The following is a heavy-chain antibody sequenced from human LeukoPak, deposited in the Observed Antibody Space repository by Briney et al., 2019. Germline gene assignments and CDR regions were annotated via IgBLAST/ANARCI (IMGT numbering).Heavy chain of an antibody. D-gene: IGHD6-6*01. V-gene: IGHV1-18*04. CDR1: GYTFTGYY. Sequence: GASVKVSCKASGYTFTGYYMHWVRQAPGQGLEWMGWISAYNGNTNYAQKLQGRVTMTTDTSTSTAYMELRSLRSDDTAVYYCARGGFDSSSSLGGDYFDYWGQGTLVTASS. J-gene: IGHJ4*02. CDR2: ISAYNGNT. CDR3: ARGGFDSSSSLGGDYFDY.